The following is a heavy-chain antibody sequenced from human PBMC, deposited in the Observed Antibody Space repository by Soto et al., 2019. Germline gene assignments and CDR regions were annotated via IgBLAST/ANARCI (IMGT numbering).Heavy chain of an antibody. J-gene: IGHJ6*02. V-gene: IGHV3-23*01. CDR1: GFTFSSGA. D-gene: IGHD2-2*01. CDR2: IRGSGGST. CDR3: AKDSGPGYCSSTSCLYYYYYGMDV. Sequence: PGGSLRLSCAGSGFTFSSGAMSWVRQAPGKGLEGVSAIRGSGGSTYYADSVKGRYTISRDNSKNTLYLQMNSLRAEDTAVYYCAKDSGPGYCSSTSCLYYYYYGMDVWGQGTTVTVSS.